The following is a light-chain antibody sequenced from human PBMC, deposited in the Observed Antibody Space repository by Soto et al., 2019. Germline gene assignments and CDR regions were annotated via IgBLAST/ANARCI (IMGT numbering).Light chain of an antibody. CDR1: QSVTDN. Sequence: EIVLTQSPATLSVSPGERATLSCRASQSVTDNLAWYQQKPGQAPRLLIYAASTRATDIPARFSGSGSGTEFTLTINSLQSEDFAVYSCQQYNDWPRTFGQGTKVDIK. CDR3: QQYNDWPRT. J-gene: IGKJ1*01. CDR2: AAS. V-gene: IGKV3-15*01.